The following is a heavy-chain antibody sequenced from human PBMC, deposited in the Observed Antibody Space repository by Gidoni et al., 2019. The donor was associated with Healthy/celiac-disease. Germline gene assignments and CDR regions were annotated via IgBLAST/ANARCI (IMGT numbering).Heavy chain of an antibody. CDR2: IYYSGST. Sequence: QVQLQASGPGLVKPSETLSLTCTVSGGSISSYYWSWIRQPPGKGLEWIGYIYYSGSTNYTPSLKSRVTISVDTSKNQFSLKLSSVTAADTAVYYCARGGLLGLLDYYGMDVWGQGTTVTVSS. J-gene: IGHJ6*02. CDR1: GGSISSYY. V-gene: IGHV4-59*08. D-gene: IGHD2-15*01. CDR3: ARGGLLGLLDYYGMDV.